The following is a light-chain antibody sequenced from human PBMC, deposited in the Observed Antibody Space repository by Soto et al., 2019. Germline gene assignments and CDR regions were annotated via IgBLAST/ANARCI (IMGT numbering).Light chain of an antibody. V-gene: IGLV2-14*01. Sequence: QSALTPPASVSGSPGQSITISCTGTSSDVGGYNYVSWYQQHPGKAPKLMIYEVSNRPSGVSNRFSGSKSGNTASLTISGLQAEDEADYYCSSYTSGSTWVFGGGTKVTVL. J-gene: IGLJ3*02. CDR2: EVS. CDR1: SSDVGGYNY. CDR3: SSYTSGSTWV.